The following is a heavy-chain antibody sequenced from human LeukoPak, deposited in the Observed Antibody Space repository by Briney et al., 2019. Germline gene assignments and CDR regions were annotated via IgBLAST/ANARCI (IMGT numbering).Heavy chain of an antibody. CDR2: IRYDGSNK. D-gene: IGHD3-10*01. CDR1: GFTFSSYG. J-gene: IGHJ4*02. CDR3: ARDPYGVRGVMPPY. V-gene: IGHV3-30*02. Sequence: GGSLRLSCAASGFTFSSYGMHWVRQAPGKGLEWVAFIRYDGSNKYYADSVKGRFTISRDNSKNTLYLQMNSLRAEDAAVYYCARDPYGVRGVMPPYWGQGTLVTVSS.